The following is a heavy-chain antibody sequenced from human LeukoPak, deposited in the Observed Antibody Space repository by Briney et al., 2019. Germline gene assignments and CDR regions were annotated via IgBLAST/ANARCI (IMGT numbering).Heavy chain of an antibody. V-gene: IGHV3-7*01. J-gene: IGHJ4*02. CDR3: ARLREIPVFGVVTKSTSYFDY. CDR1: GFTISSNY. Sequence: GGSLRLSCAASGFTISSNYMSWVRQAPGKGLELAANIKQDRSEKYYVDSVKGRFTISRDNAKNSLYLQMNSLRAEDTAVYYCARLREIPVFGVVTKSTSYFDYWGQGTLVTVSS. D-gene: IGHD3-3*01. CDR2: IKQDRSEK.